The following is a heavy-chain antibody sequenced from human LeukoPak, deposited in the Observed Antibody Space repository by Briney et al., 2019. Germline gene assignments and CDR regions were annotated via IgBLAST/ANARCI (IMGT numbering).Heavy chain of an antibody. CDR1: GFTFSSYG. Sequence: GGSLRLSCAASGFTFSSYGMHWVRQAPGKGLEWVTVIWYDGSNKYYADSVKGRFTISRDNSKNTLYLQMNSLRAVDTAVYYCAREIAAAGNKQFDYWGQGTLVTVSS. CDR2: IWYDGSNK. D-gene: IGHD6-13*01. V-gene: IGHV3-33*01. CDR3: AREIAAAGNKQFDY. J-gene: IGHJ4*02.